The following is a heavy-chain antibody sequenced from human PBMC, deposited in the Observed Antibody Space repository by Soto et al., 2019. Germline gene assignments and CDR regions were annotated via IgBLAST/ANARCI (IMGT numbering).Heavy chain of an antibody. Sequence: ASGKVSWKASGYIFSDYYMHWVRQAPGQGLECMGWINPNSGDTIYAQKFQGRVTVTGDPSISTAYMELSRLTSDDTAVYYCVRGRAVAGINDEAFDLWGQGTMVTVSS. CDR3: VRGRAVAGINDEAFDL. D-gene: IGHD6-19*01. J-gene: IGHJ3*01. V-gene: IGHV1-2*02. CDR2: INPNSGDT. CDR1: GYIFSDYY.